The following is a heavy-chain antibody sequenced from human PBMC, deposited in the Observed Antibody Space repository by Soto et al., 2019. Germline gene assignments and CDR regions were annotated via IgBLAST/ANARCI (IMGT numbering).Heavy chain of an antibody. D-gene: IGHD2-15*01. CDR1: GFTFSGSG. V-gene: IGHV3-73*02. CDR2: ISTKPNNYAT. Sequence: EVQLVESGGGLVQPGGSLKLSCAASGFTFSGSGIHWVRQAPGKGLEWVGRISTKPNNYATEYAASVKGRFTISRDDSENTAYLHMNSLKTEDTAVYYCSRPPAGSWCFYGMDVWGQGTTVTVSS. CDR3: SRPPAGSWCFYGMDV. J-gene: IGHJ6*02.